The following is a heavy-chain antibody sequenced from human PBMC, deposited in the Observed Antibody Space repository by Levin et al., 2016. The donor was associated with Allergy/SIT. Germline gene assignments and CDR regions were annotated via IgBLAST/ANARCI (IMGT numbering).Heavy chain of an antibody. CDR2: MYYTGST. D-gene: IGHD6-13*01. Sequence: GSLRLSCSVSGGSFSSNNYYWGWIRQPPGKALEWIGSMYYTGSTYYNPSLKSRVTISLDTSKNQFSLKLSSVTAADTAVYYCASQIAGLDAFDIWGQGTVVTVSS. V-gene: IGHV4-39*01. CDR1: GGSFSSNNYY. CDR3: ASQIAGLDAFDI. J-gene: IGHJ3*02.